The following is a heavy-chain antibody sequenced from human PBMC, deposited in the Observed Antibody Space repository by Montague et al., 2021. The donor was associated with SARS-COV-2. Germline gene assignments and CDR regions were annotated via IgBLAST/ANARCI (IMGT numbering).Heavy chain of an antibody. J-gene: IGHJ1*01. CDR3: ASSPLGTSGANRYDKYFQH. Sequence: SETLSLTCTVSGGSISVSSYYWVWIRQPPGKGLEWIGSIYYGGTADYNPSLKSRVTISVDTSNNQFSLKLTSLTAADTAVYSCASSPLGTSGANRYDKYFQHWGQGTRVTVSS. CDR2: IYYGGTA. D-gene: IGHD1-1*01. V-gene: IGHV4-39*07. CDR1: GGSISVSSYY.